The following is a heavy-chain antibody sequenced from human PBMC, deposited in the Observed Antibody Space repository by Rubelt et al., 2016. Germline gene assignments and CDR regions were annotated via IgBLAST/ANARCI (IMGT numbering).Heavy chain of an antibody. CDR1: GFTFSSHG. J-gene: IGHJ4*02. D-gene: IGHD6-19*01. Sequence: LWGRGGGVVQPGRSLRLSCAPSGFTFSSHGMHWVRQAPGKGLEWVAVVWYDGSHQYYGDSVKGRFTISRDNSKKTLYLQMNSQRAEDTAVYYCARVYSSGWPDYWGQGTLVTVSS. CDR3: ARVYSSGWPDY. V-gene: IGHV3-33*01. CDR2: VWYDGSHQ.